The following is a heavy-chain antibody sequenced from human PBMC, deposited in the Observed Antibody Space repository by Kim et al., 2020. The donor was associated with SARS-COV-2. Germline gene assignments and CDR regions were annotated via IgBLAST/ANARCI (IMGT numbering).Heavy chain of an antibody. D-gene: IGHD4-4*01. V-gene: IGHV1-46*01. CDR1: GYTFTSYY. J-gene: IGHJ4*02. Sequence: ASVKVSCKASGYTFTSYYMHWVRQAPGQGLEWMGIINPSGGSTSYAQKFQGRVTMTRDTSTSTVYMELSSLRSEDTAVYYCARERYSNYPRVGYFDYWGQGTLVTVSS. CDR2: INPSGGST. CDR3: ARERYSNYPRVGYFDY.